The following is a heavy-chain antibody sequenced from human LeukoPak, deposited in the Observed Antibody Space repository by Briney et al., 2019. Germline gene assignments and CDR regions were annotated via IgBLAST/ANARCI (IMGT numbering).Heavy chain of an antibody. D-gene: IGHD3-10*01. CDR3: AKRAGGSGSYYAFDY. V-gene: IGHV3-23*01. CDR2: ISGSGGST. Sequence: PGGSLRLSCVASGFTFSSYSMNWVRQAPGKGLEWVSAISGSGGSTYYADSVKGRFTISRDNSKDTLYLQMNSLRAEDTAVYYCAKRAGGSGSYYAFDYWGQGTLVTVSS. CDR1: GFTFSSYS. J-gene: IGHJ4*02.